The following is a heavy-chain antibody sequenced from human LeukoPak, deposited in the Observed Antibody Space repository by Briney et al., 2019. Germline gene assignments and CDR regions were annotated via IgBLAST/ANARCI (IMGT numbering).Heavy chain of an antibody. Sequence: GGSLRLSCAASGFSFSAYAMSWVRQAPGKGLEWVSTVSASGGSAYYADSVKGRFTISRDNSKNTLHLQVNTLRAEDTAVYYCARDGFGTGSNWGQGTLVTVSS. CDR1: GFSFSAYA. CDR2: VSASGGSA. D-gene: IGHD3-16*01. J-gene: IGHJ4*02. V-gene: IGHV3-23*01. CDR3: ARDGFGTGSN.